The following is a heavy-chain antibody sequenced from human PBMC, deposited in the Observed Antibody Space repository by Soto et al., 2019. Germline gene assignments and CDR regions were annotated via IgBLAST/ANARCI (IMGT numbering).Heavy chain of an antibody. CDR3: AKDFYIAAAAYYFDC. Sequence: PGGSLRLSCAASGFTFSNYGMHWVRQAQGKGLEWVAALSYDGGDKHYADSVKGRFIISRDNSKNTLYLQMNSLRAEDTAVYYCAKDFYIAAAAYYFDCWGQGTLVPVSS. J-gene: IGHJ4*02. CDR2: LSYDGGDK. D-gene: IGHD6-13*01. CDR1: GFTFSNYG. V-gene: IGHV3-30*18.